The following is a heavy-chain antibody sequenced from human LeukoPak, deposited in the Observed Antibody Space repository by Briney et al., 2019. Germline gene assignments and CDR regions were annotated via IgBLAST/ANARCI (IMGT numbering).Heavy chain of an antibody. V-gene: IGHV1-18*01. Sequence: ASVKVSCKASGYTFTSYGISCVRQAPGQGLEWMGWIIAYNGNTNYAQKLQGRVTMTTDTSTSTGYMEMRSLRSDDTAVYYCARAIPELGYCSNTSCKTPMPYYYYGMDVWGQGTTVTVSS. CDR1: GYTFTSYG. CDR3: ARAIPELGYCSNTSCKTPMPYYYYGMDV. CDR2: IIAYNGNT. J-gene: IGHJ6*02. D-gene: IGHD2-2*01.